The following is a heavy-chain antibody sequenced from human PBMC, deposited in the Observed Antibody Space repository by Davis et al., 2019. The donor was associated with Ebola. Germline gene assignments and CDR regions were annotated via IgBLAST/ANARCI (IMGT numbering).Heavy chain of an antibody. J-gene: IGHJ4*02. CDR1: GFTFSRYG. CDR2: IRQDGRDE. D-gene: IGHD6-19*01. CDR3: ARGHSSGWLYFDY. Sequence: GESLKISCESSGFTFSRYGMHWVRQAPGKGLEWVANIRQDGRDEYYVASVKGRFTVSRDNSKNTLYLQMKSLRAEDTAVYYCARGHSSGWLYFDYWGQGTLVTVSS. V-gene: IGHV3-33*01.